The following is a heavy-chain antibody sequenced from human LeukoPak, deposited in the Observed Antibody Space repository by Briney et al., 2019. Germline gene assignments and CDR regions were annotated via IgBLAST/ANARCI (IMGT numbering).Heavy chain of an antibody. J-gene: IGHJ6*02. CDR3: ASSRGTMVRGVLSYYYYYYGMDV. CDR1: GGSFSGYY. D-gene: IGHD3-10*01. V-gene: IGHV4-34*01. Sequence: SETLSLTCAVYGGSFSGYYWRWIRQPPGKGLEWIGEINHSGSTNYNPSLKSRVTISVDTSKNQCSLKLSSVTAADTAVYYCASSRGTMVRGVLSYYYYYYGMDVWGQGTAVTVSS. CDR2: INHSGST.